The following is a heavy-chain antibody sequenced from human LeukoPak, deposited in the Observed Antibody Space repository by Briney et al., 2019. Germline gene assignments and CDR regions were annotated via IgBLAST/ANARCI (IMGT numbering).Heavy chain of an antibody. J-gene: IGHJ6*03. CDR3: ARQMVEGQQIYYMIL. D-gene: IGHD2-15*01. Sequence: AGGSLRLTCAASGFTFNRYGMHWVRQAPGKGLEWVAFTGSDGKKTFYGDSLNGRFTISRDNFEDTVLLQMNTMRAEDTAVYYCARQMVEGQQIYYMILGAGGTTVTVSS. CDR1: GFTFNRYG. CDR2: TGSDGKKT. V-gene: IGHV3-33*01.